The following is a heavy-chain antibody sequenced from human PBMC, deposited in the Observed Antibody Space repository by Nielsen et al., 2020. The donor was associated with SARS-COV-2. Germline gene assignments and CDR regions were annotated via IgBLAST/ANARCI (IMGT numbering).Heavy chain of an antibody. V-gene: IGHV3-53*01. CDR3: ARGQGVTIFGPYTHYGMDV. Sequence: GESLKISCEASGFTVSSNYMSWVRKAPGKGLEWVSVIYSGGSTYYADSVKGRFTISRDNSKNTLYLQMNSLRAEDTAVYYCARGQGVTIFGPYTHYGMDVWGQGTTVTVSS. D-gene: IGHD3-3*01. CDR1: GFTVSSNY. CDR2: IYSGGST. J-gene: IGHJ6*02.